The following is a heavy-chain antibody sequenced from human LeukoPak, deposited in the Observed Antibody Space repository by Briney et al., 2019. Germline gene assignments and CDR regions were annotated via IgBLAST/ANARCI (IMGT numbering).Heavy chain of an antibody. CDR1: GFSLSTSGVG. V-gene: IGHV2-5*02. D-gene: IGHD3-16*01. CDR2: IYWDDDK. CDR3: AHRGALESTFDY. Sequence: SGPTLVKPTQTLTLTCTFSGFSLSTSGVGVGWIRQPPGKALEWLALIYWDDDKRYSPSLKSRLTITKDTSKNQVVLTMTNMDPVDTATHYCAHRGALESTFDYWGQGTLVTVSS. J-gene: IGHJ4*02.